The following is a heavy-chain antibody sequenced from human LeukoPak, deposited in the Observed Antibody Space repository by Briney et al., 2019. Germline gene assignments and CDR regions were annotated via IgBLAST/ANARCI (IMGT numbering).Heavy chain of an antibody. D-gene: IGHD3-10*01. Sequence: GGSLRLSCAASGFTFNDYGMSWVRQAPGKGLEWVFGINWNGGRTGYADSMKGRFIISRDKAKNSLYLQMNSLRTDDTALYYCAKDMGTMVRGVPDYWGQGTLVTVSS. J-gene: IGHJ4*02. CDR1: GFTFNDYG. V-gene: IGHV3-20*04. CDR2: INWNGGRT. CDR3: AKDMGTMVRGVPDY.